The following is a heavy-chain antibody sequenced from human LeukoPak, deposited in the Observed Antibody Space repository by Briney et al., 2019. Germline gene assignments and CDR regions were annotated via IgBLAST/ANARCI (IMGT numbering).Heavy chain of an antibody. Sequence: KPGGSLRLSCAASGFSFSDYYMSWMRQAAGKGLGWVSYMSSSSSYTNYADSVKGRFTISRDNAKNSLYLQMDSLRDDDTAVYYCARAYGSGSHGYWGQGTLVTVSS. V-gene: IGHV3-11*05. CDR2: MSSSSSYT. J-gene: IGHJ4*02. CDR3: ARAYGSGSHGY. CDR1: GFSFSDYY. D-gene: IGHD3-10*01.